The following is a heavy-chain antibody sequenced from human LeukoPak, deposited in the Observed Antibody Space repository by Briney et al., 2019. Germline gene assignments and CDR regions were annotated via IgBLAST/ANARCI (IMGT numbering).Heavy chain of an antibody. CDR1: GFTFSSYA. CDR3: AKDQKRSSDAFDI. V-gene: IGHV3-23*01. D-gene: IGHD1-1*01. J-gene: IGHJ3*02. CDR2: ISGSGGST. Sequence: PGGSLRLSCAASGFTFSSYAMSWVRQAPGKGLEGVSAISGSGGSTYYADSVKGRFTISRDNSKNTLYLQMNSLRAEDTAVYYCAKDQKRSSDAFDIWGQGTMVTVSS.